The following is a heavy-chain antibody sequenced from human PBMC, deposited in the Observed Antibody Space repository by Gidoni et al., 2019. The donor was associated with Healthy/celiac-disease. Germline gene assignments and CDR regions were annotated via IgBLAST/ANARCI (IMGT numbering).Heavy chain of an antibody. D-gene: IGHD2-2*01. CDR2: INPSGGST. CDR3: ARENSTDLYFDL. CDR1: GYTFTSYY. Sequence: QVQRVQSGAEVKKPGASVKVSCKASGYTFTSYYMHWVRQAPGQGLEWIGIINPSGGSTSYAQKFQGRVTMTRDTSTSTVYMELSSLRSEDTAVYYCARENSTDLYFDLWGRGTLVTVSS. V-gene: IGHV1-46*01. J-gene: IGHJ2*01.